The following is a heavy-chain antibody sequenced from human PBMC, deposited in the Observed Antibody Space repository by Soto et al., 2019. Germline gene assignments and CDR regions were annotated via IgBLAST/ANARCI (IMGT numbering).Heavy chain of an antibody. D-gene: IGHD6-6*01. V-gene: IGHV3-64*01. CDR1: GFTLSGYA. CDR2: ISSNGVGT. Sequence: EVQLAESGGGLAQPGGSLRLSCAASGFTLSGYAMAWVRQAPGKGLEYVSGISSNGVGTYYANSVQGRFTISRDNSKNTVYLQMGSLRPEDMAVYYCARRARPDFDYMDVWGKGTTVTVSS. CDR3: ARRARPDFDYMDV. J-gene: IGHJ6*03.